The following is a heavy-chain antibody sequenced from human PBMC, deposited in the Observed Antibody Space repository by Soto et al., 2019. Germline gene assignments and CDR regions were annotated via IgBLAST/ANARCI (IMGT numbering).Heavy chain of an antibody. Sequence: VGSLRLSCAASGFTFSSYAMSWVRPAPGKGLEWVSAISGSGGSTYHADSVKVRFTISRDNSKNTLYLQMNSLRAEDTAVYYCAKTKYSGSYLYYFDYWGQGTLVTVSS. CDR3: AKTKYSGSYLYYFDY. J-gene: IGHJ4*02. CDR2: ISGSGGST. CDR1: GFTFSSYA. V-gene: IGHV3-23*01. D-gene: IGHD1-26*01.